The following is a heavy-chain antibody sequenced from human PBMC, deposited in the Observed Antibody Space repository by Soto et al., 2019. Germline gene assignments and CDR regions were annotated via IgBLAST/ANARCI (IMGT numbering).Heavy chain of an antibody. CDR1: GYTFTSYY. D-gene: IGHD3-10*01. CDR3: ARTYYYGSGSSSDYYYYMDV. V-gene: IGHV1-46*03. J-gene: IGHJ6*03. CDR2: INPSGGST. Sequence: ASVKVSCKASGYTFTSYYMHSVRQAPGQGLEWMGIINPSGGSTSYAQKFQGRVTMTRDTSTSTVCMELSSLRSEDTAVYYCARTYYYGSGSSSDYYYYMDVWGKGTTVTVSS.